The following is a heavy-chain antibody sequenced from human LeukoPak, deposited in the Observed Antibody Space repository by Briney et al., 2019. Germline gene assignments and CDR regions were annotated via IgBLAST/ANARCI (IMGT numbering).Heavy chain of an antibody. D-gene: IGHD4-17*01. CDR1: GFTFSSYA. V-gene: IGHV3-30*04. CDR3: ARGDYRDSRSPAYYFHY. J-gene: IGHJ4*02. Sequence: GGSLRLSCAASGFTFSSYAMHWVRQAPGKGLEWVTIISYDGSNEYYADSVKGRFTISRDNSKNTLYLQMNSLRADDTAVYYCARGDYRDSRSPAYYFHYWGQGTLVTVSS. CDR2: ISYDGSNE.